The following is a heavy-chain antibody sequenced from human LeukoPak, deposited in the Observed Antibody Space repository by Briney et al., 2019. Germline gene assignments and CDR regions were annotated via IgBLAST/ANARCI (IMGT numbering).Heavy chain of an antibody. Sequence: QPGGSLRLSCAASGFTFRNYVIHWVRQAPGEGLEWVAVTSSDLDVKLYADSVKGRFTISRDNAKNSLYLQMNSLRTEDTALYYCAKAKGYHYYYGMDVWGQGTTVTVSS. V-gene: IGHV3-30*18. CDR3: AKAKGYHYYYGMDV. CDR1: GFTFRNYV. CDR2: TSSDLDVK. J-gene: IGHJ6*02.